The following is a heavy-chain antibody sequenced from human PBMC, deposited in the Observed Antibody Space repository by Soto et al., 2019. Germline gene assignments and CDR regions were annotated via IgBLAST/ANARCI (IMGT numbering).Heavy chain of an antibody. D-gene: IGHD3-22*01. CDR3: ARAMIIVEYGMDI. Sequence: DEQLVEYGGGLVQPGGSVRLSCAASGFSFRGFEMNWVRQAPGKGLEWLSYITASGTVTYYADSVKGRFTISSDNYKNSLFLHMNSLRADDTAIYYCARAMIIVEYGMDIWGQGTAVTVSS. CDR1: GFSFRGFE. CDR2: ITASGTVT. J-gene: IGHJ6*02. V-gene: IGHV3-48*03.